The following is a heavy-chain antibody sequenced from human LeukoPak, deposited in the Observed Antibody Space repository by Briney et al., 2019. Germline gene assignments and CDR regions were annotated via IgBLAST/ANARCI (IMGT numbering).Heavy chain of an antibody. CDR1: GGSFSGYY. Sequence: KPSETLSLTCAVYGGSFSGYYWSWIRQPPGKGLEWIGEINHSGSTNYNPSLKSRVTISVDTSKNQFSLKLSSVTAADTAVYYCARGSVTMVRGVIGYYYYYGMDVWGQGTTVTVSS. V-gene: IGHV4-34*01. CDR3: ARGSVTMVRGVIGYYYYYGMDV. J-gene: IGHJ6*02. D-gene: IGHD3-10*01. CDR2: INHSGST.